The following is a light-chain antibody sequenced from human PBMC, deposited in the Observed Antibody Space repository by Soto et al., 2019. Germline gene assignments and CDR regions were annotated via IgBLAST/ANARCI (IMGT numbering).Light chain of an antibody. CDR1: SSNIGAGYD. J-gene: IGLJ3*02. CDR2: SNN. CDR3: SAYTARSTLV. Sequence: QSVLTQPPSVSGAPGQRVTISCTGSSSNIGAGYDVHWYQQLPRTAPKLLIYSNNNRPSGVPDRFSGSKSGTSASLAITGLQPEDEADYYCSAYTARSTLVFGGGTKLTVL. V-gene: IGLV1-40*01.